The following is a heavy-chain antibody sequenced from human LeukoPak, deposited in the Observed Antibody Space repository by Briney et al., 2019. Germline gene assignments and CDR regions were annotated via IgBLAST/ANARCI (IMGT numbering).Heavy chain of an antibody. Sequence: SETLSLTCTVSGGSISSSSYYWGWIRQPPGKGLEWIGSIYYSGSTYYNPSLKSRVTISVDTAKNQFSLKLSSVTAADTAVYYCASTVEMATIGPFDYWGQGTLVTVSS. J-gene: IGHJ4*02. CDR3: ASTVEMATIGPFDY. D-gene: IGHD5-24*01. V-gene: IGHV4-39*01. CDR1: GGSISSSSYY. CDR2: IYYSGST.